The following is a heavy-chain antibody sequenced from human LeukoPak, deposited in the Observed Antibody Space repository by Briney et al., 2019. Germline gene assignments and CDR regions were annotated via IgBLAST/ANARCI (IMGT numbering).Heavy chain of an antibody. J-gene: IGHJ6*02. CDR1: GFTFSSYG. V-gene: IGHV3-21*01. CDR2: ISSSSSYI. Sequence: GRSLRLSCAVSGFTFSSYGMHWVRQAPGKGLEWVSSISSSSSYIYYADSVKGRFTISRDNAKNSLYLQMNSLRAEDTAVYYCARDRSASYYYYGMDVWGQGTTVTVSS. CDR3: ARDRSASYYYYGMDV.